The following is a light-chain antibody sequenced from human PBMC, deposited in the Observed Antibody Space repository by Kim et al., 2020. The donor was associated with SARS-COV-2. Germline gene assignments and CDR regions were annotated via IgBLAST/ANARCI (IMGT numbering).Light chain of an antibody. CDR3: QAWDSNTVV. Sequence: SYELTQPPSVSVSPGQTASITCSGDKLGQKYACWYQQKPGQSPILVIYQDTKRPSGIPERFSGSNSGNTATLTISGTQAMDEADYYCQAWDSNTVVFVGG. CDR1: KLGQKY. V-gene: IGLV3-1*01. CDR2: QDT. J-gene: IGLJ2*01.